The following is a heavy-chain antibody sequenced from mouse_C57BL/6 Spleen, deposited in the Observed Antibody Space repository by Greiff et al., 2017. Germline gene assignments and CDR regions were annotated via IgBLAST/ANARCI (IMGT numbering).Heavy chain of an antibody. CDR2: IHPSDSDT. D-gene: IGHD4-1*01. J-gene: IGHJ3*01. Sequence: QVQLQQPGAELVKPGASVKVSCKASGYTFTSYWMHWVKQRPGQGLEWIGRIHPSDSDTNYNQKFTGKATLTVDKSSSTAYMQLSSLTSEDSAVYYCAIWNWAPWFAYWGQGTLVTVSA. CDR1: GYTFTSYW. V-gene: IGHV1-74*01. CDR3: AIWNWAPWFAY.